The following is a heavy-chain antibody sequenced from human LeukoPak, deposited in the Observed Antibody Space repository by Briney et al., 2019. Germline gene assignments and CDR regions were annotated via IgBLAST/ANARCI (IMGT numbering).Heavy chain of an antibody. V-gene: IGHV3-23*01. D-gene: IGHD6-6*01. J-gene: IGHJ6*03. CDR3: AKARAYSSSSRGNYYYYYMDV. CDR1: GFTFSSYG. Sequence: GGTLRLSCAASGFTFSSYGMSWVRQAPGKGLEWVSAISGSGGSTYYADSVKGRFTISRDNSKNTLYLQMNSLRAEDTAVYYCAKARAYSSSSRGNYYYYYMDVRGKGTTVTVSS. CDR2: ISGSGGST.